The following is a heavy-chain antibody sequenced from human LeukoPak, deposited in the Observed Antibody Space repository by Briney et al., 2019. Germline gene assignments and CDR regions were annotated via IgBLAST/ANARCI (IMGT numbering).Heavy chain of an antibody. J-gene: IGHJ4*02. V-gene: IGHV3-30*03. CDR1: GFTFSSYG. CDR3: ARRAGAYSHPYDY. D-gene: IGHD4/OR15-4a*01. Sequence: AGSLRLSCAASGFTFSSYGMHWVRQAPGKGLEWVAVISYDGSNKYYADSVKGRFTISRDNSKNTLYLQMNSLRAEDTAVYYCARRAGAYSHPYDYWGQGTLVTVSS. CDR2: ISYDGSNK.